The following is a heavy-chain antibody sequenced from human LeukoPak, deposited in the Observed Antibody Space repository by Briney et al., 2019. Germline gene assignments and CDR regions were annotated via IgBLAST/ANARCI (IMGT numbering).Heavy chain of an antibody. Sequence: GGSLRLSCAASGFTFSSYGMHWVRQAPGKGLEWVAFIRYDGSNKYYADSVKGRFTISRDNSKNTLYLQMNSLRAEDTAVYYCAKAIWWGSFLVGYYYMDVWGKGTTVTVSS. CDR2: IRYDGSNK. CDR3: AKAIWWGSFLVGYYYMDV. D-gene: IGHD3-16*01. V-gene: IGHV3-30*02. CDR1: GFTFSSYG. J-gene: IGHJ6*03.